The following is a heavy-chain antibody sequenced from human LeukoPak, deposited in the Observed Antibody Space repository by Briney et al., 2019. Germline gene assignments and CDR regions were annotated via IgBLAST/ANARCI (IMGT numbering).Heavy chain of an antibody. D-gene: IGHD3-3*01. J-gene: IGHJ4*02. CDR3: ARAYDFWSGYYVH. Sequence: SVKVSCKTSGYAFAFYGISWVRQAPGQGLEWMGWISVNNGNTNYAQKLQGRVTMTTDTSTSTAYMELRSLRSDDTAVYYCARAYDFWSGYYVHWGQGTLVTVSS. CDR2: ISVNNGNT. V-gene: IGHV1-18*01. CDR1: GYAFAFYG.